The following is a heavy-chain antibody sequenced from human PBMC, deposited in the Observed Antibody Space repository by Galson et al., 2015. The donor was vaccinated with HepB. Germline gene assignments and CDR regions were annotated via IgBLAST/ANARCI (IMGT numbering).Heavy chain of an antibody. D-gene: IGHD2-15*01. V-gene: IGHV2-5*02. CDR3: AHTRGDCSGGSCLLGWFDP. CDR1: GFSLTTSGVG. CDR2: IYWDDDK. Sequence: PALVKPTQTLTLTCTFSGFSLTTSGVGVGWIRQPPGKALEWLALIYWDDDKRYSPSLKSRLTITKDTSKNQVVLTLTNMDPVDTATYYCAHTRGDCSGGSCLLGWFDPWGQGTLVTVSS. J-gene: IGHJ5*02.